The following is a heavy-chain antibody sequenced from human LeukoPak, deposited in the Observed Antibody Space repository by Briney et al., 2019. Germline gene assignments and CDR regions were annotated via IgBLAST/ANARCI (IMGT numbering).Heavy chain of an antibody. V-gene: IGHV4-59*01. Sequence: PSETLSLTCTVSGGSMSNFYWSWIRQAPGKGLEWIGDIYCSGTTNYNPSLKSRVTISVDTSKYQFSLMLSSVTAADTAVYYCARGGREQWPYYFDHWGQGTLVTVSS. D-gene: IGHD6-19*01. CDR3: ARGGREQWPYYFDH. J-gene: IGHJ4*02. CDR2: IYCSGTT. CDR1: GGSMSNFY.